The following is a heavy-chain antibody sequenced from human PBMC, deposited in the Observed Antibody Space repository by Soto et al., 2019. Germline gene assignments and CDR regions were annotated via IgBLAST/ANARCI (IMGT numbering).Heavy chain of an antibody. V-gene: IGHV3-23*01. Sequence: GGSLRLSCAASGFTFSSYAMSWVRQAPWKGLEWVSAFRGDGTGAHYADSVKGRFTVSRDNSKNSLYLHMSSLRAEDTAVYYCTKLPQYNTLTGYLNYFDYWGQGTLVTVSS. J-gene: IGHJ4*02. CDR1: GFTFSSYA. CDR2: FRGDGTGA. CDR3: TKLPQYNTLTGYLNYFDY. D-gene: IGHD3-9*01.